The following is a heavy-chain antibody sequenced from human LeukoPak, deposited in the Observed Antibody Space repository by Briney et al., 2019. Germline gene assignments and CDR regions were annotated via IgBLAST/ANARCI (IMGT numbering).Heavy chain of an antibody. CDR2: ISYDGSNK. Sequence: GGSLRLSCAASGFTFSSYAMHWVRQAPGKGLEWVAVISYDGSNKYYADSVKGRFTISRDNSKNTLYLQMNSLRAEDTAVYYCAKGLSESIYDALDSWGQGTLVTVSS. D-gene: IGHD1-26*01. CDR1: GFTFSSYA. CDR3: AKGLSESIYDALDS. V-gene: IGHV3-30-3*01. J-gene: IGHJ4*02.